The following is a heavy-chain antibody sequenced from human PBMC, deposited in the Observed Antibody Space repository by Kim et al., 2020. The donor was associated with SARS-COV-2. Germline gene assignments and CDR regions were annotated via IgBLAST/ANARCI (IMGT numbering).Heavy chain of an antibody. CDR2: ISSSGSTI. Sequence: GGSLRLSCAASGFTFSSYEMNWVRQAPGKGLEWVSYISSSGSTIYYADSVKGRFTISRDNAKNSLYLQMNSLRAEDTAVYYCAREGGGDYVDYYYYYGMDVWGQGTTVTVPS. D-gene: IGHD4-17*01. CDR3: AREGGGDYVDYYYYYGMDV. V-gene: IGHV3-48*03. J-gene: IGHJ6*02. CDR1: GFTFSSYE.